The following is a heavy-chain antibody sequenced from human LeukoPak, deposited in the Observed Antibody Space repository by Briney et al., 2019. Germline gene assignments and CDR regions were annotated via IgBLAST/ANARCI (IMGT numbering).Heavy chain of an antibody. D-gene: IGHD3-22*01. CDR3: ARAVESTYYYDSSGYPDAFDI. V-gene: IGHV4-30-4*01. CDR1: GGSISSGDYY. CDR2: IYYSGST. J-gene: IGHJ3*02. Sequence: SQTLSLTCTVSGGSISSGDYYWSWIRQPPGKGLEWIGYIYYSGSTYSNPSLKSRVTISVDTSKNQFSLKLSSVTAADTAVYYCARAVESTYYYDSSGYPDAFDIWGQGTMVTVSS.